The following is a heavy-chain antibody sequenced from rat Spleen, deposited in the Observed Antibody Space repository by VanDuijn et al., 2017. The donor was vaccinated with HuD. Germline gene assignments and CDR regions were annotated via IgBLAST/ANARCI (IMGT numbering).Heavy chain of an antibody. J-gene: IGHJ3*01. V-gene: IGHV2-30*01. CDR2: IWTGGST. CDR3: GRDEYRNNWGFAY. CDR1: GFSLTSYN. Sequence: QVQLKESGPGLVESSQTLSLTCTVSGFSLTSYNVHWVRQPPGKGLEWMGIIWTGGSTDYNSALKSRLSISRDTSKSKVFLKMNSLQTEDTAIYFCGRDEYRNNWGFAYWGQGTLVTVSS. D-gene: IGHD1-5*01.